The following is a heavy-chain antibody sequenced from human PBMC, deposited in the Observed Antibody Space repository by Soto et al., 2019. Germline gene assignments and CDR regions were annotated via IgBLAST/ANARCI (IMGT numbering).Heavy chain of an antibody. CDR3: ARYHASVAFVPVGLDP. V-gene: IGHV1-18*01. CDR2: ISAYNGNT. J-gene: IGHJ5*02. CDR1: GYTFTSYG. D-gene: IGHD3-3*02. Sequence: ASVKVSCKASGYTFTSYGISWVRQAPGQGLEWMGWISAYNGNTNYAQKLQGRVTMTTDTSTSTAYMELRSLRSDDTAVYYCARYHASVAFVPVGLDPWGQGTQVTVSS.